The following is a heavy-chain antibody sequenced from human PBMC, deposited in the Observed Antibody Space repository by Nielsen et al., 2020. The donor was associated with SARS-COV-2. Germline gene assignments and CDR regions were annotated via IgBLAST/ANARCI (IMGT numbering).Heavy chain of an antibody. CDR2: IYTSGST. V-gene: IGHV4-4*07. CDR1: GGSISSYY. Sequence: GSLRLSCTVSGGSISSYYWSWIRQPAGKGLEWIGRIYTSGSTNYNPSLKSRVTMSVDTSKNQFSLKLSSVTAADTAVYYCARVGDYGDSVDFDYWGQGTLVTVS. J-gene: IGHJ4*02. D-gene: IGHD4-17*01. CDR3: ARVGDYGDSVDFDY.